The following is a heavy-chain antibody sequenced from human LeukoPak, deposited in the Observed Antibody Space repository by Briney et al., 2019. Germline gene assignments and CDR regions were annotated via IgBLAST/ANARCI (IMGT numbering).Heavy chain of an antibody. CDR1: GFTFSTYW. V-gene: IGHV3-74*01. Sequence: GGSLRLSCAASGFTFSTYWVHWVRQAPGKGLVWVSRINPDGSRTDYADSVKGRFTISRDNAKNTLYLQMNSLRAEDTAVYYCAREPYSSSSRLNWFDPWGQGTLVTVSS. CDR2: INPDGSRT. J-gene: IGHJ5*02. CDR3: AREPYSSSSRLNWFDP. D-gene: IGHD6-6*01.